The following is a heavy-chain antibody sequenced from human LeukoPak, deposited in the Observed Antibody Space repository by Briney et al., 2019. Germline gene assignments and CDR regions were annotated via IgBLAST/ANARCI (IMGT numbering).Heavy chain of an antibody. J-gene: IGHJ6*03. V-gene: IGHV4-39*02. Sequence: PSETLSLTCTVSGGSISSSSYYWGWIRQPPGKGLEWIGSIYYSGSTYYNPSLKSRVTISVDTSKNQFSLKLSSVTAADTAVYYCAREAGGPGVCYSLYCYYYYMDVWGKGTTVTVSS. CDR2: IYYSGST. CDR1: GGSISSSSYY. CDR3: AREAGGPGVCYSLYCYYYYMDV. D-gene: IGHD2-8*01.